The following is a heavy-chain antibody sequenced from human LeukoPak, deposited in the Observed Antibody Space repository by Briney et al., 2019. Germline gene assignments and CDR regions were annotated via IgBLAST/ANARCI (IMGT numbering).Heavy chain of an antibody. Sequence: PSETLSLTCTVSGGSISSSSYYWGWIRQPPGKGLEWIGSIYYSGSTYYNPSLESRVTISVDTSKNQFSLKLSSVTAADTAVYYCARVRVSSSQHPWYFDYWGQGTLVTVSS. J-gene: IGHJ4*02. CDR1: GGSISSSSYY. D-gene: IGHD6-13*01. CDR2: IYYSGST. CDR3: ARVRVSSSQHPWYFDY. V-gene: IGHV4-39*07.